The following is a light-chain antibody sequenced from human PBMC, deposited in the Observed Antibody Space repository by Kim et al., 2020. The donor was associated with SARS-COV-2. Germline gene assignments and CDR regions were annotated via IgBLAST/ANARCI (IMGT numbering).Light chain of an antibody. CDR2: EGS. Sequence: GQSITISCTGSSSDVGGDNLVSWYQQHPGKAPKLLIYEGSKRPSGVANRFAGSKSGNTASLTISGLQAEDEADYYCCSYAGSSTYVFGTGTKVTVL. J-gene: IGLJ1*01. CDR1: SSDVGGDNL. CDR3: CSYAGSSTYV. V-gene: IGLV2-23*01.